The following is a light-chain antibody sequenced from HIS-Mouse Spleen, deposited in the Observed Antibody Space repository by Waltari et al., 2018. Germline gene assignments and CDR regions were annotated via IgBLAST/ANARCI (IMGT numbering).Light chain of an antibody. CDR1: QSVSSY. V-gene: IGKV3-11*01. CDR3: QQRSNWTWT. J-gene: IGKJ1*01. CDR2: DAS. Sequence: EIVLTQSTATLSLSPGERATRSCRASQSVSSYLAWYQQKPGRAPRLLIYDASNSATGIPARFSGSGSGTDFTLTISSLEPEDFAVYYCQQRSNWTWTFGQGTKVEIK.